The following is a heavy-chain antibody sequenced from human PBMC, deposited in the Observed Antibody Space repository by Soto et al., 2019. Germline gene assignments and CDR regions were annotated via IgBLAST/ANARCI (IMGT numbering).Heavy chain of an antibody. Sequence: QVQLQESGPGLVKPSGTLSLTCAVSGGSISSSNWWSWVRQPPGKGLEWIGEIYHSGSTNYNPSLKSRVTISVDKSKNQFSLKLSSVTAADTAVYYCARDGRDCSGGSCYEGLDYWGQGTLVXVSS. J-gene: IGHJ4*02. CDR2: IYHSGST. CDR1: GGSISSSNW. V-gene: IGHV4-4*02. D-gene: IGHD2-15*01. CDR3: ARDGRDCSGGSCYEGLDY.